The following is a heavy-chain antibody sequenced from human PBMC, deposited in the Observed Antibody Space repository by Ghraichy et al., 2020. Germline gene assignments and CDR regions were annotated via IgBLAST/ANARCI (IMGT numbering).Heavy chain of an antibody. V-gene: IGHV3-30*18. CDR1: GFTFSSYG. J-gene: IGHJ3*02. Sequence: GGSLRLSCAASGFTFSSYGMHWVRQAPGKGLEWVAVISYDGSNKYYADSVKGRFTISRDNSKNTLYLQMNSLRAEDTAVYYCAKDRLTMIVVEEANDAFDIWGQGTMVTVSS. CDR2: ISYDGSNK. D-gene: IGHD3-22*01. CDR3: AKDRLTMIVVEEANDAFDI.